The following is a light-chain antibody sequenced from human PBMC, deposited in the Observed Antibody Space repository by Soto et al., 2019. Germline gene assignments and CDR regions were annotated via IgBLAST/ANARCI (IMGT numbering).Light chain of an antibody. CDR3: QSYDDSLSVLYV. CDR1: SSNIGSTYD. J-gene: IGLJ1*01. Sequence: QSVLTQPPSVSGAPGQRVTISCTGSSSNIGSTYDVQWYQQLPGTAPKLLIHGNTDRPSGVPDRFSGSKSGTSASLAITGLQADDEADYYCQSYDDSLSVLYVFGTGTKVTV. CDR2: GNT. V-gene: IGLV1-40*01.